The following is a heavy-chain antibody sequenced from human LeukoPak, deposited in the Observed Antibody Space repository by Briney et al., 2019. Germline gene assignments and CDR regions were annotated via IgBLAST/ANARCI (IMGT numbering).Heavy chain of an antibody. CDR2: INHSGST. D-gene: IGHD6-13*01. Sequence: SETLSLTCTVSGGSISSYYWSWIRQPPGKGLEWIGEINHSGSTNYNPSLKSRVTISVDTSENQFSLKLSSVTAADTAVYYCARGRRSSHPFDYWGQGTLVTVSS. J-gene: IGHJ4*02. V-gene: IGHV4-34*01. CDR1: GGSISSYY. CDR3: ARGRRSSHPFDY.